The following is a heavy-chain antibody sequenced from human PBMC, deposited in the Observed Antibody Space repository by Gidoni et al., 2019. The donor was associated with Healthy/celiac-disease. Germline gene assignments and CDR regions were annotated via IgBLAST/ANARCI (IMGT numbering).Heavy chain of an antibody. Sequence: QLQLQESGPGLVKPSETLSLTCTVSGGSIRSRSYYWGWIRQPPGQGLEWIGSIYYSGSTYYNPSLKSRVTISVDTSKNQFSLKLSSVTAADTAVYNCARQVVVGNFDYWGQGTLVTVSS. CDR3: ARQVVVGNFDY. J-gene: IGHJ4*02. D-gene: IGHD3-22*01. V-gene: IGHV4-39*01. CDR1: GGSIRSRSYY. CDR2: IYYSGST.